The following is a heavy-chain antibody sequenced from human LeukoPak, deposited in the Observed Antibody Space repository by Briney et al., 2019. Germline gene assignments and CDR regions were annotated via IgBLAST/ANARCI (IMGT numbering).Heavy chain of an antibody. CDR2: IYTSGST. Sequence: SETLSLTCTVSGGSISSYYWSWIRQPAGKGLEWIGRIYTSGSTNYNPSLKSRVTMSVDTSKNQFSLKLSSVTAADTAVYYCARDVSSVVDYYYYYYMDVWGKGTTVTVSS. V-gene: IGHV4-4*07. CDR1: GGSISSYY. J-gene: IGHJ6*03. D-gene: IGHD2-2*01. CDR3: ARDVSSVVDYYYYYYMDV.